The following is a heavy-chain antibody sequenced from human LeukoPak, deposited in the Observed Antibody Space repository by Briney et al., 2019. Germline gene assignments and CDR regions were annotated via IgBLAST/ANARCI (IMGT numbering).Heavy chain of an antibody. CDR2: VSSSSNTI. V-gene: IGHV3-48*01. D-gene: IGHD3-22*01. J-gene: IGHJ4*02. Sequence: GGSLRLSCAASAFTFTTYSMNWVRQAPGKGLEWLSYVSSSSNTIYYADSVKGRFTISRDNAKNSLYLQMNSLRAEDTAVYYCASLIPYYYDSSTYSPGDYWGRGTLVTVSS. CDR1: AFTFTTYS. CDR3: ASLIPYYYDSSTYSPGDY.